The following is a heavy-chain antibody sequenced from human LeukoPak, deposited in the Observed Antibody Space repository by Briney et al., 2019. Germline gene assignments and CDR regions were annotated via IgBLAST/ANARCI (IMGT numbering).Heavy chain of an antibody. V-gene: IGHV3-30*03. D-gene: IGHD6-19*01. Sequence: GGSLRLSCAASGFTFSDYDMHWVRQAPGKGLEWVAVISYHGSNKYYTDSVKGRFTISRDNTKNSLYLQMNSLRAEDTAVYYCARDSSVIAVAGTLGYWGQGTLVTVSS. CDR1: GFTFSDYD. CDR3: ARDSSVIAVAGTLGY. J-gene: IGHJ4*02. CDR2: ISYHGSNK.